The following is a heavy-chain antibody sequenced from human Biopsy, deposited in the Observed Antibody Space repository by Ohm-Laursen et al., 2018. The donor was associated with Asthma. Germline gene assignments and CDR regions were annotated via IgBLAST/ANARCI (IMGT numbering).Heavy chain of an antibody. CDR2: IIPIVGTT. CDR3: ARDQGDFWFFDL. CDR1: GGTFSSDA. D-gene: IGHD3-16*01. V-gene: IGHV1-69*13. Sequence: SVKVSCKASGGTFSSDAIGWVRQAPGQGLEWMGGIIPIVGTTAYAQKFQGRVTITADEATSTAYMELSSLRPEDTAVYYCARDQGDFWFFDLWGRGSLVTVSS. J-gene: IGHJ2*01.